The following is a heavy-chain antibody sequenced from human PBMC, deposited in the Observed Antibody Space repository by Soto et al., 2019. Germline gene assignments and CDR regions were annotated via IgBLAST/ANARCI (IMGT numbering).Heavy chain of an antibody. D-gene: IGHD3-9*01. Sequence: QVQLVQSGAEVKKPGSSVKVSCKASGGTFSSYAISWVRQAPGQGLEWMGGIIPIFGTANYAQKFQGRVTITADESTSTAYMELSSLGSEDTAVYYRASAVLRYFDRAEFVVGLPDYLGQGTLVTVSS. CDR3: ASAVLRYFDRAEFVVGLPDY. J-gene: IGHJ4*02. CDR1: GGTFSSYA. V-gene: IGHV1-69*01. CDR2: IIPIFGTA.